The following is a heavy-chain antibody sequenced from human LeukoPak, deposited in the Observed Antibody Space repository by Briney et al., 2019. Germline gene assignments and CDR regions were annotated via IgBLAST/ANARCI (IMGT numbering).Heavy chain of an antibody. V-gene: IGHV4-39*01. CDR2: IYYSGST. Sequence: SETLSLTCTVSGGSISSSSYYWGWIRQPPGKGLEWIGSIYYSGSTYYNPSLKSRVIISVDTSKNQFSLKLSSVTAADTAVYYCARLAPHYAFDIWGQGTMVTVSS. J-gene: IGHJ3*02. CDR3: ARLAPHYAFDI. CDR1: GGSISSSSYY.